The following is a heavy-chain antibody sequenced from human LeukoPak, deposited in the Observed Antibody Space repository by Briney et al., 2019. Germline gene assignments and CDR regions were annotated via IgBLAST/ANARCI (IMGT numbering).Heavy chain of an antibody. CDR3: AKVRSWLGNDAFDI. V-gene: IGHV4-59*01. CDR1: GGSISSYY. CDR2: IYYSGST. D-gene: IGHD6-13*01. J-gene: IGHJ3*02. Sequence: SETLSLTCTVSGGSISSYYWSWIRQPPGKGLEWIGYIYYSGSTNYNPSLKSRVTISVDTSKNQFSLKLSSVTAADTAAYYCAKVRSWLGNDAFDIWGQGTMVTVSS.